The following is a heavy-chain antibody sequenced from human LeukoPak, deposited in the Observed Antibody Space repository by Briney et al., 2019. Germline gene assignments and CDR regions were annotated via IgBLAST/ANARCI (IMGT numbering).Heavy chain of an antibody. D-gene: IGHD5-24*01. CDR2: IKQDGSEK. CDR3: ARGRRDGYNDFDY. V-gene: IGHV3-7*01. CDR1: GFTFSSYW. Sequence: GRSLRLSCAASGFTFSSYWMSCVRQAPGKGLEWVANIKQDGSEKYYVGSVKGRFTISRDNAKNALYLPMNSLRAEDTAVYYCARGRRDGYNDFDYWGQGTLVTVSS. J-gene: IGHJ4*02.